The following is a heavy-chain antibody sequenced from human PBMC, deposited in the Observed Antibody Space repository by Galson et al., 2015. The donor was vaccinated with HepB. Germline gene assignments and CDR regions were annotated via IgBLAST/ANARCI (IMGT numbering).Heavy chain of an antibody. V-gene: IGHV3-30-3*01. D-gene: IGHD2-2*01. CDR2: ISYDGNNN. CDR3: TRGTSCGDKPGVYC. Sequence: SLRLSCAASGFTFSDYATHWVRQAPGKGLDWVAGISYDGNNNYKADSVKGRFTISRDNSKNTLYLQMNRLRADDTAVYYCTRGTSCGDKPGVYCWGQGTLLAVSA. CDR1: GFTFSDYA. J-gene: IGHJ4*02.